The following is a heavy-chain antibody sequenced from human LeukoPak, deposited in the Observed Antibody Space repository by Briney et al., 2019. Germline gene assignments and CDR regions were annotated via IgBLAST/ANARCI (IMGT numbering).Heavy chain of an antibody. CDR1: GLTSSDYY. D-gene: IGHD4-17*01. Sequence: CGALRLSYAASGLTSSDYYMSWIGQAPGRGREGVSYISSRGRTIYYADSVKGRFTISRDHAKNSLYLQMNSLRAEDTDVYYCARSDYVAHPGFDYWGQGTLVNVSS. CDR2: ISSRGRTI. CDR3: ARSDYVAHPGFDY. J-gene: IGHJ4*02. V-gene: IGHV3-11*04.